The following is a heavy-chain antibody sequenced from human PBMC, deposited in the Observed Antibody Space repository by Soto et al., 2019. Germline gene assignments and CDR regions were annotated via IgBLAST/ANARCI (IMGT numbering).Heavy chain of an antibody. V-gene: IGHV4-30-2*01. CDR3: ASRPSGSGFDP. Sequence: TLSLTCAVSGGSISSGGYSWSWIRQPPGKGLECIGYIYHSGSTYYNPSLKSRVTISVGRSKNQFSLKLSSVTAADTAVYYCASRPSGSGFDPWGQGTLVTVSS. CDR1: GGSISSGGYS. J-gene: IGHJ5*02. D-gene: IGHD1-26*01. CDR2: IYHSGST.